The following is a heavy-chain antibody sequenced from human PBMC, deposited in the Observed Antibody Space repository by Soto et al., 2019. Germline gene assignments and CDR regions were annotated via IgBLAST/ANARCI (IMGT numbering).Heavy chain of an antibody. Sequence: PSETLSLTCTVSGGSISSCYWSWIRQPPGKGLEWIGYIYYSGSTNYNPSLKSRVTISVDTSKNQFSLKLSSVTAADTAVYYCARVSHYYYDSSGYGIDYWGQGTLVTVSS. J-gene: IGHJ4*02. CDR2: IYYSGST. CDR1: GGSISSCY. V-gene: IGHV4-59*01. D-gene: IGHD3-22*01. CDR3: ARVSHYYYDSSGYGIDY.